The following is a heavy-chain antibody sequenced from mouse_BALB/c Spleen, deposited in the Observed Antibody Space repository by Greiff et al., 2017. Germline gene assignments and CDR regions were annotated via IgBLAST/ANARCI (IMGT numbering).Heavy chain of an antibody. CDR3: ARLDGATRFWYFDV. V-gene: IGHV2-9*02. D-gene: IGHD2-3*01. CDR2: IWAGGST. J-gene: IGHJ1*01. Sequence: QVQLKESGPGLVAPSQSLSITCTVSGFSLTSYGVHWVRQPPGKGLEWLGVIWAGGSTNYNSALMSRLSISKDNSKSQVFLKMNSLQTDDTAMYYCARLDGATRFWYFDVWGAGTTVTVSS. CDR1: GFSLTSYG.